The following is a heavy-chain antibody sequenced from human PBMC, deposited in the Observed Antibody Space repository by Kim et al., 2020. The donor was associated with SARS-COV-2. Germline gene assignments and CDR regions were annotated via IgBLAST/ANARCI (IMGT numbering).Heavy chain of an antibody. CDR2: ISTKASGVYS. J-gene: IGHJ5*02. D-gene: IGHD2-21*01. Sequence: GGSLRLSCSASGFTFGRYALSWFRQAPGRGLEWVGFISTKASGVYSADAAHGRGTFTISKDKNTRFVQMQMSSPKTADASSYDCSCGAPWG. CDR1: GFTFGRYA. V-gene: IGHV3-49*03. CDR3: SCGAP.